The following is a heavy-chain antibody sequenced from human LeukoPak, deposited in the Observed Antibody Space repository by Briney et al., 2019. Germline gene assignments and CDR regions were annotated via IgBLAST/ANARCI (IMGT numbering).Heavy chain of an antibody. J-gene: IGHJ4*02. CDR1: GFHFRTYG. V-gene: IGHV3-21*01. D-gene: IGHD6-6*01. CDR3: ARWPYSSSYYFDY. Sequence: PGGSLRLSCVASGFHFRTYGMSWVRQSPEKGLEWVSSITSGTTYIYYADSVRGRFTLSRDNAKNSLYLQMNSLRAEDTAVYYCARWPYSSSYYFDYWGQGTLVTVSS. CDR2: ITSGTTYI.